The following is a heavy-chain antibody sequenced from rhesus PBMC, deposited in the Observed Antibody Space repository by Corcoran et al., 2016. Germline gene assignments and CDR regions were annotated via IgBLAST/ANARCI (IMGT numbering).Heavy chain of an antibody. D-gene: IGHD4-29*01. J-gene: IGHJ4*01. CDR2: IYGRGGDT. CDR3: ARVVTTVAVIFDY. V-gene: IGHV4-106*01. CDR1: AGSISDDYY. Sequence: QVQLQESGPGLVKPSETLSLTCAVSAGSISDDYYCSWIRQPPGKGLEWIGYIYGRGGDTNYNPSLKNRDTIAIDTSKNQFSLKVNSMTAADTAVYYCARVVTTVAVIFDYWGQGVLVTVSS.